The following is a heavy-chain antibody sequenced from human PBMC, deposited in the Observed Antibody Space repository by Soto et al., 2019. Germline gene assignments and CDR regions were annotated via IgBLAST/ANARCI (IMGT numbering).Heavy chain of an antibody. Sequence: EVQLVESGGGLVQPGGSLRLSCAASGFTLSTYWMHWVRQAPGEGLVCVSRINRDGSSTIYADSVKGRFTISIENAQNTVYLQRNSRRAEATAVYYWTRGRENYSYFNYWGQGILVSVSS. CDR3: TRGRENYSYFNY. CDR2: INRDGSST. CDR1: GFTLSTYW. V-gene: IGHV3-74*01. D-gene: IGHD4-4*01. J-gene: IGHJ4*02.